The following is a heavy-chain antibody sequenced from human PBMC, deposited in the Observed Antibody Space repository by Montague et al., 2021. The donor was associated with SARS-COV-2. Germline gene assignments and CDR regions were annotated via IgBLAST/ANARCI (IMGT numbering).Heavy chain of an antibody. CDR2: IYYSGST. Sequence: SETLSLTCTVSGGSISSSSYYWGWIRQPPGKGLEWIGSIYYSGSTYYNPSLKSRVTISVDTSKNQFSLKLSSVTAADTAVYYCARKEMKYSSIWSTGGNWVDPWGQGPLVTVSS. CDR3: ARKEMKYSSIWSTGGNWVDP. D-gene: IGHD6-13*01. J-gene: IGHJ5*02. V-gene: IGHV4-39*01. CDR1: GGSISSSSYY.